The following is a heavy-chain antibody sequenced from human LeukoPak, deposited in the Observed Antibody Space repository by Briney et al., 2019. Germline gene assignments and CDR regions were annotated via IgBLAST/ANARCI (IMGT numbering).Heavy chain of an antibody. J-gene: IGHJ5*02. CDR1: GGTFSSYT. Sequence: SVKVSCKASGGTFSSYTISWVRQAPGQGLEWMGRIIPILGIANYAQKFQGRVTITADKSTSTAYMELSSLRSEDTAVYYCASSIYYNFWSGYSNWFDPWGQGTLVTVSS. D-gene: IGHD3-3*01. CDR2: IIPILGIA. CDR3: ASSIYYNFWSGYSNWFDP. V-gene: IGHV1-69*02.